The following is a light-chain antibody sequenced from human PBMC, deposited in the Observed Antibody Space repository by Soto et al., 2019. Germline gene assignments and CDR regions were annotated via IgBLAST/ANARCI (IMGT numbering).Light chain of an antibody. Sequence: SYELTQPPSVSVSPGQTATITCSGDKLGDKYVCWYQQKPGQSPILVIYQDRKRPSGIPERFSGSNSGNTATLTISGTQAMDEADYYCQTWDSSTVVFGTGTKLTVL. J-gene: IGLJ1*01. CDR1: KLGDKY. CDR3: QTWDSSTVV. CDR2: QDR. V-gene: IGLV3-1*01.